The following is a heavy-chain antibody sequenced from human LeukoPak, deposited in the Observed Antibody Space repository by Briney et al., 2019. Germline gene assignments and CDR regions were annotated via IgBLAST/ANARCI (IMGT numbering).Heavy chain of an antibody. D-gene: IGHD3-10*01. CDR1: GFTFSSYS. V-gene: IGHV3-21*01. CDR2: ISSSSSYI. CDR3: ARDGTMVRGVISAFDI. Sequence: PGGSLRLSCAASGFTFSSYSMNWVRQAPGQGLEWVSSISSSSSYIYYADSVKGRFTISRDNAKNSLYLQMNSLRAEDTAVYYCARDGTMVRGVISAFDIWGQGTMVTVSS. J-gene: IGHJ3*02.